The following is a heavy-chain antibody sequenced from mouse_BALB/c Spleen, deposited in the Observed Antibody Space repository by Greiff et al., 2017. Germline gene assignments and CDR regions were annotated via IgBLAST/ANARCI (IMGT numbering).Heavy chain of an antibody. D-gene: IGHD2-1*01. J-gene: IGHJ2*01. CDR2: ISDGGSYT. V-gene: IGHV5-4*02. CDR1: GFTFSDYY. Sequence: EVKLVESGGGLVKPGGSLKLSCAASGFTFSDYYMYWVRQTPEKRLEWVATISDGGSYTYYPHSVKGRFTISRDNAKNNLYLQMSSLKSEDTAMYYCAGRDYGSYDPMDYWGQGTTLTVSS. CDR3: AGRDYGSYDPMDY.